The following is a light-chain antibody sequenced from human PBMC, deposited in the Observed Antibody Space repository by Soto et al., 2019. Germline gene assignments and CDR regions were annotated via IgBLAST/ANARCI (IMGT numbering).Light chain of an antibody. V-gene: IGKV3-15*01. CDR3: RQNNNCPRT. CDR2: GAS. J-gene: IGKJ1*01. Sequence: EIVMTQSPATLSVSPGERATLSCRASQSVSSNLAWYQQKPGQAPRLLIYGASTRATGIPARFSGSGSGTEFTLTISSLQSEDFAGYYCRQNNNCPRTFGQGTKVEIQ. CDR1: QSVSSN.